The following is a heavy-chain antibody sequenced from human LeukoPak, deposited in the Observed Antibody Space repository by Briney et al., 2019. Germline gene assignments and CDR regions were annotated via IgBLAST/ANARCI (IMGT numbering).Heavy chain of an antibody. D-gene: IGHD1-20*01. V-gene: IGHV3-33*01. J-gene: IGHJ5*02. CDR3: ARSISGTTNNWFDR. CDR2: IWSDGSYK. CDR1: GFTFSTFG. Sequence: GRSLTLSCAASGFTFSTFGIHWVRQAPGKGLEGVAVIWSDGSYKYYADSVKGRFTISRDNSKNTLYLQMNSLRAEDTAVYYCARSISGTTNNWFDRWGQGTLVTVSS.